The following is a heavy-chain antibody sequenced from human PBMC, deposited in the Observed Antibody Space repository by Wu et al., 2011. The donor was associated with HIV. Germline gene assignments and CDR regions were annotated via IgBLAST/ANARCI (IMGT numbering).Heavy chain of an antibody. CDR3: ARVGGQLGFYYDYYMDI. CDR1: GDTFNSYA. Sequence: QVQLVQSGAEVKKPGSSVKVSCKASGDTFNSYAISWVRQAPGQGLEWMGRIIPIFGTANYAQKFQGRVTIIADRSTTTVYMELSSLGSEDTAVYYCARVGGQLGFYYDYYMDIWGKGTTVTVSS. J-gene: IGHJ6*03. CDR2: IIPIFGTA. V-gene: IGHV1-69*14. D-gene: IGHD1-1*01.